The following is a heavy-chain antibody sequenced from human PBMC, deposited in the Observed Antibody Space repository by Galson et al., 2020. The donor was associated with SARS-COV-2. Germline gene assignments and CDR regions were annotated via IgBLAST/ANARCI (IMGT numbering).Heavy chain of an antibody. J-gene: IGHJ6*02. Sequence: TGASLRLSCAASGFTFSSYGMHCVRQAPGKGLEWVAVISYDGSNKYYADSVKGRFTISRDNAKNTLYLQMNSLRAEDTAVYYCAKGNGDYDYYYGMDVWGQGTTVTVSS. CDR3: AKGNGDYDYYYGMDV. V-gene: IGHV3-30*18. CDR1: GFTFSSYG. CDR2: ISYDGSNK. D-gene: IGHD4-17*01.